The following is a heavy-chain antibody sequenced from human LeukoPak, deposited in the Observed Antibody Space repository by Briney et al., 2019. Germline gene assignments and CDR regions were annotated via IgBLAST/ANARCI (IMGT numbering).Heavy chain of an antibody. CDR2: IYNSGST. CDR1: GGSLSSYY. D-gene: IGHD5/OR15-5a*01. CDR3: AVNSTKHAFDI. Sequence: PSETLSLTCIVSGGSLSSYYWSWIRQPPGKGLEWIGNIYNSGSTNYNPPLKRRVTMSEDTAKNHFSLKLSSVTAADTAVYYCAVNSTKHAFDIWGQGTMVTVSS. J-gene: IGHJ3*02. V-gene: IGHV4-59*08.